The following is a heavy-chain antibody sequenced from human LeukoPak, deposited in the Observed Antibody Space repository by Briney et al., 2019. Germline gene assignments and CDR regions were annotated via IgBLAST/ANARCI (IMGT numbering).Heavy chain of an antibody. Sequence: SVKVSCKASGGTFSSYAISWVRQAPGQGLEWMGRIIPSLDISNYAQKFQGRVTITRDTSASTAYMELSSLRSEDTAVYYCARGSSWSAGFDPWGQGTLVTVSS. CDR2: IIPSLDIS. V-gene: IGHV1-69*04. CDR3: ARGSSWSAGFDP. J-gene: IGHJ5*02. CDR1: GGTFSSYA. D-gene: IGHD6-13*01.